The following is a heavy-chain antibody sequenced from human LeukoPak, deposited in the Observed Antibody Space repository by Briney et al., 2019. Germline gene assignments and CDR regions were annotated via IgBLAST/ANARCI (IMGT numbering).Heavy chain of an antibody. CDR3: ARDRGLPSATTWFLDY. V-gene: IGHV3-21*01. CDR2: IRGSSSFL. D-gene: IGHD3-10*01. Sequence: AGGSLRLSCAASGFGFSSYSMNWVRQAPGKGLEWVSSIRGSSSFLHYADSVKGRFTISRDNAKQTLYLEMNSLRADDTARYYCARDRGLPSATTWFLDYWGQGTLVTVSS. J-gene: IGHJ4*01. CDR1: GFGFSSYS.